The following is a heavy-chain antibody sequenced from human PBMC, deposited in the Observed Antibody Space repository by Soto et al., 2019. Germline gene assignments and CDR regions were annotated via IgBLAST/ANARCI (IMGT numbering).Heavy chain of an antibody. Sequence: QVQLVQSGAEVKKPGSSVKVSCNASGGTFSNYAFTWVRQAPGQGLERVGGIIPIFGPANYAQNFQGRVTITADIFATTTDLELSSLRSEDTAVYYCARAFEAGGFHYGMDVWGQGTTVTVSS. J-gene: IGHJ6*02. CDR1: GGTFSNYA. D-gene: IGHD3-10*01. CDR3: ARAFEAGGFHYGMDV. V-gene: IGHV1-69*14. CDR2: IIPIFGPA.